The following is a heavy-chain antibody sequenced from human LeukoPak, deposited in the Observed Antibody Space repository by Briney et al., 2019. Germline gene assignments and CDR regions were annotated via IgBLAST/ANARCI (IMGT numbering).Heavy chain of an antibody. V-gene: IGHV4-34*01. D-gene: IGHD3-3*01. CDR1: GGSFSGYY. CDR3: ARDYPSRLRFLQSWFDP. Sequence: SETLSLTCAVYGGSFSGYYWSWIRQPPGKGLEWIGEINHSGSTNYNPSLKSRVTISVDTSKNQFSLKLSSVTAADTAVYYCARDYPSRLRFLQSWFDPWGQGTLVTVSS. CDR2: INHSGST. J-gene: IGHJ5*02.